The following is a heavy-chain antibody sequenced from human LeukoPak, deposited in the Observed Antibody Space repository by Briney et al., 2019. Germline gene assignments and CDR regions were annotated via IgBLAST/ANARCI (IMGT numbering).Heavy chain of an antibody. CDR2: IDWDEDK. D-gene: IGHD3-22*01. CDR3: ARIPAYYYDSSGNDY. CDR1: GFSLSTSGMC. Sequence: SGPTLVNPTQTLTLTCTFSGFSLSTSGMCVSWIRQPPGKALEWLARIDWDEDKYYSTSLKTRLTISKDTSKNQVVLTMTNMDPVDTATYYCARIPAYYYDSSGNDYWGQGTLVTVSS. V-gene: IGHV2-70*11. J-gene: IGHJ4*02.